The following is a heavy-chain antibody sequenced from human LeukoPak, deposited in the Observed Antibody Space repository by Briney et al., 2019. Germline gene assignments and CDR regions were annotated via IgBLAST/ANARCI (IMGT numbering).Heavy chain of an antibody. CDR2: INPNSGGT. D-gene: IGHD1-26*01. Sequence: EASVKVSCKASGYTFTGYYMHWVRQAPGQGLEWMGWINPNSGGTNYAQKFQGRVTMTRDTSISTAYMELSRLRSDDTAVYYCARNGWVGARQLGAFDIWGQGTMVTVSP. J-gene: IGHJ3*02. CDR3: ARNGWVGARQLGAFDI. CDR1: GYTFTGYY. V-gene: IGHV1-2*02.